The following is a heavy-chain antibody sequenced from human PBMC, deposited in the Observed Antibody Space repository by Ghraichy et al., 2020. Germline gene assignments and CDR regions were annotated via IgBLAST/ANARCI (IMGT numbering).Heavy chain of an antibody. Sequence: GGSLRLSCAASGFTFSNYAMSWVRQAPGKGLEWVSFISGSGGTTYYADSVKGRFTVSRDPSKNTLYLQMNSLRAEDTAVYYCAKDASSDSSSWYYFDYWGQGTLVTVCS. J-gene: IGHJ4*02. V-gene: IGHV3-23*01. CDR1: GFTFSNYA. CDR2: ISGSGGTT. D-gene: IGHD6-13*01. CDR3: AKDASSDSSSWYYFDY.